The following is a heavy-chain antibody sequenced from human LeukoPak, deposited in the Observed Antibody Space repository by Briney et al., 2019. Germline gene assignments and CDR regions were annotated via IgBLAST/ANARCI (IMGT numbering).Heavy chain of an antibody. CDR2: IRYDGSNK. D-gene: IGHD2-2*02. CDR1: GFTFSSYG. J-gene: IGHJ4*02. Sequence: GGSLRLSCAASGFTFSSYGMHWVRQAPGKGLEWVAFIRYDGSNKYYADSVKGRFTISRDNSKNTLYLQMNSLRAEDTAVYYCAILGYCSSTSCYKTSKGNYYFDYWGQGTLVTVSS. CDR3: AILGYCSSTSCYKTSKGNYYFDY. V-gene: IGHV3-30*02.